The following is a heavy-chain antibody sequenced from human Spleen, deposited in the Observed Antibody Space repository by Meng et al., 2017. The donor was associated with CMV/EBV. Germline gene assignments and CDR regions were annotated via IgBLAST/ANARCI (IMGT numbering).Heavy chain of an antibody. J-gene: IGHJ3*02. CDR3: AHTPYDPSGYSPAFHI. Sequence: FSLNTIGLGVGWIRQPPGKALEWLALIYWSDDKRYSPSLKNRLTISKDTSNNQVVLTMANMDPVDTATYSCAHTPYDPSGYSPAFHIWGQGTMVTVSS. CDR1: FSLNTIGLG. D-gene: IGHD3-22*01. V-gene: IGHV2-5*01. CDR2: IYWSDDK.